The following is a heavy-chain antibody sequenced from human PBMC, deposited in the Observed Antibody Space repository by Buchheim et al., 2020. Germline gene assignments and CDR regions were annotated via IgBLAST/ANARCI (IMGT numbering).Heavy chain of an antibody. CDR3: ARGAVVTANFDY. D-gene: IGHD2-21*02. Sequence: QVQLVESGGGVVQPGRSLRLSCAASGFTFSSYGMHWVRQAPGKGLEWVAVIWYDGSNKYYADSVKGRFTISRANSKNTLYLQMNSLRAEDTAVYYCARGAVVTANFDYWGQGTL. CDR1: GFTFSSYG. J-gene: IGHJ4*02. CDR2: IWYDGSNK. V-gene: IGHV3-33*01.